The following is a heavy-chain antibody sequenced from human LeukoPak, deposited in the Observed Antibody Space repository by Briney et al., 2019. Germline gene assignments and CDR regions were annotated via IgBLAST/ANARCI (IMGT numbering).Heavy chain of an antibody. Sequence: ASVKVSCKASGYTFTSYDINWVRQATGQGLEWMGWKNPSSGNTGYAQKFQGRVTMTRNTSISTAYMELSSLRSEDTAVYYCVFMYNWNYVIRYWGQGTLVTVSS. J-gene: IGHJ4*02. CDR3: VFMYNWNYVIRY. V-gene: IGHV1-8*01. CDR1: GYTFTSYD. D-gene: IGHD1-7*01. CDR2: KNPSSGNT.